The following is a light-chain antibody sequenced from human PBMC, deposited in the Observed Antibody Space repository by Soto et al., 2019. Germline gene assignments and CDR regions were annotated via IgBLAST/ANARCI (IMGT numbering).Light chain of an antibody. J-gene: IGLJ1*01. V-gene: IGLV3-25*03. CDR2: KDT. Sequence: SYELTQPPSVSVSPGQTARIICFGDALSKQYVSWYQQRPGQAPVLVIYKDTERPSGIPERFSGSTSGTTVTLTIGGVQAEDEADYFCQSADNSGSNYVFGTGTKVTVL. CDR3: QSADNSGSNYV. CDR1: ALSKQY.